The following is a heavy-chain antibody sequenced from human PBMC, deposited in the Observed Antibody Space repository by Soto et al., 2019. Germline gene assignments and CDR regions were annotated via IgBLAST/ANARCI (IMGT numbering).Heavy chain of an antibody. J-gene: IGHJ4*02. V-gene: IGHV3-74*01. Sequence: VGSLRLSWAASGFTFSNYWVHWVRQAPGKGLMWVSRINSDGTTINYADSVEGRFTISRDNAKNTLFLQMNSLRVEDTAVYYCARAGWYRFDYWGQGTLVTVSS. CDR1: GFTFSNYW. D-gene: IGHD6-19*01. CDR2: INSDGTTI. CDR3: ARAGWYRFDY.